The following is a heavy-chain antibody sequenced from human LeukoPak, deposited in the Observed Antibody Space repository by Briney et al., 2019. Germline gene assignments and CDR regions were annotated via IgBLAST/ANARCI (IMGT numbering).Heavy chain of an antibody. J-gene: IGHJ4*02. D-gene: IGHD2-2*02. CDR3: ARVVAGEVPAAIPY. Sequence: ASVKVSCKASGYIFNKYGISWVRQAPGQGLKWMAWISGKRGHTNYVQKFQGRVTMTTDTSTNTAYLELRSLTSDDTAIYYCARVVAGEVPAAIPYWGQGTLVTVSS. CDR1: GYIFNKYG. CDR2: ISGKRGHT. V-gene: IGHV1-18*01.